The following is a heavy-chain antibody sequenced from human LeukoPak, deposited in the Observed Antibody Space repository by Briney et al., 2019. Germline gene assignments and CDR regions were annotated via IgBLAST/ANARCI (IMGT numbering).Heavy chain of an antibody. D-gene: IGHD2-21*02. Sequence: KSGGSLRLSCAASGFTFSDYYMSCIRQAPGKGLEWVSYISSSSSYTNYADSVKGRFTISRENAKNSLYLQINSLKNEDTAVYYCTLLPCGDCKYFHHWGQGTLVTVSS. J-gene: IGHJ1*01. CDR2: ISSSSSYT. CDR1: GFTFSDYY. CDR3: TLLPCGDCKYFHH. V-gene: IGHV3-11*03.